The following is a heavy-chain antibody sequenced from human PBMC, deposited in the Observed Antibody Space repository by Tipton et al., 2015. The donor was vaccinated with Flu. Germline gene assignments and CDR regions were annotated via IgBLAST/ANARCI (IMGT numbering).Heavy chain of an antibody. Sequence: LSLTCTVSGASVSSAGYYWTWVRQAPGKGLEWVAVIKPDGSETHYMGSVKGRFTLSRDNAKNSASLQMSSLRVEDTAVYYCVRAIAASGSFWGQRTLVTVSS. D-gene: IGHD3-10*01. CDR1: GASVSSAGYY. V-gene: IGHV3-7*04. CDR3: VRAIAASGSF. J-gene: IGHJ4*02. CDR2: IKPDGSET.